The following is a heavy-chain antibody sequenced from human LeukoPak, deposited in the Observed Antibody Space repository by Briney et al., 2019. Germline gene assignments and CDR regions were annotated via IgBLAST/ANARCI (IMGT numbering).Heavy chain of an antibody. CDR2: IKEDGSEK. V-gene: IGHV3-7*01. J-gene: IGHJ6*03. D-gene: IGHD6-19*01. CDR1: GFTFSTYW. Sequence: SGGSLRLSCAASGFTFSTYWMSWVRQAPGKGLEWVAIIKEDGSEKYYADSVKGRFIISRDNSKNSLNLQMSSLRGEDTAVYYCARAVANIETGVYHNYMDVWGRGTTVTVSS. CDR3: ARAVANIETGVYHNYMDV.